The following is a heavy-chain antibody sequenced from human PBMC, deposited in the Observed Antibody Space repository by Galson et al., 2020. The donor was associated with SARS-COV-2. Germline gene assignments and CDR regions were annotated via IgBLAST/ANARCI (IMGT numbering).Heavy chain of an antibody. V-gene: IGHV5-51*01. CDR2: IYPGDSYT. CDR1: GYSFADYW. Sequence: GESLKISYKGSGYSFADYWIGWVRQMPGKGLQWLGVIYPGDSYTIYSPSFQGQVTVSADKSINTAYLQWSSLEASDTAMYYCARHGASDGWYEGIDYWGQGTLVTVSS. CDR3: ARHGASDGWYEGIDY. D-gene: IGHD6-19*01. J-gene: IGHJ4*02.